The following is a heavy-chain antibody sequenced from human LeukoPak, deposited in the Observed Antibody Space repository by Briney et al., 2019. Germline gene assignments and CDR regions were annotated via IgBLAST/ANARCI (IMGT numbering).Heavy chain of an antibody. V-gene: IGHV3-23*01. CDR2: ISGSGGST. CDR1: GFTFSSYA. Sequence: GGSLRLSCAASGFTFSSYAMSWVRQAPGKGLEWVSAISGSGGSTYYADSVKGRFTISRDNSKNTLYLQMNSLRAEGTAVYYCAKDLPYCSSTSCYPRIDAFDIWGQGTMVTVSS. J-gene: IGHJ3*02. CDR3: AKDLPYCSSTSCYPRIDAFDI. D-gene: IGHD2-2*01.